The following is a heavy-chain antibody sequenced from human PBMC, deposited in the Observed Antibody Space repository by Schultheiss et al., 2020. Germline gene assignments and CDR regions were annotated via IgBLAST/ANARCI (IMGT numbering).Heavy chain of an antibody. D-gene: IGHD6-13*01. V-gene: IGHV3-33*08. CDR2: IWYDGSNK. CDR3: ARGYSISWHRPFDY. J-gene: IGHJ4*02. Sequence: GESLKISCAASGFTFSSYAMHWVRQAPGKGLEWVAVIWYDGSNKYYADSVKGRFTISRDNSKNTLYLQMNSLRAEDTAMYYCARGYSISWHRPFDYWGQGTLVTVSS. CDR1: GFTFSSYA.